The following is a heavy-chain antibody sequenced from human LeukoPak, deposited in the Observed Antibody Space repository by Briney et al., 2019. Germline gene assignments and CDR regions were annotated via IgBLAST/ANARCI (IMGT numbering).Heavy chain of an antibody. J-gene: IGHJ4*02. D-gene: IGHD2-2*01. CDR1: GYSFTSYW. V-gene: IGHV5-51*01. Sequence: GESLKISCKGSGYSFTSYWIGWVRQMPGKGLEWMGMIYPGDSDTRYSPSFQGQVTISADKSISTAYLQWSSLKASDTAMYYCARREASREYQLLFHFDYWGQGTLVTVSS. CDR2: IYPGDSDT. CDR3: ARREASREYQLLFHFDY.